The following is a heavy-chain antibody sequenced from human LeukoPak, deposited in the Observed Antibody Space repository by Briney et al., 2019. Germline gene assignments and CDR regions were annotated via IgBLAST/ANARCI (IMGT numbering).Heavy chain of an antibody. CDR1: LDSTTSNF. V-gene: IGHV4-4*02. CDR3: ARDSARTRTYDSSGIYYYYGMDV. J-gene: IGHJ6*02. CDR2: IHRSGSP. D-gene: IGHD3-22*01. Sequence: SETLSLTCTVSLDSTTSNFWSWVRQSPGKGLEWIGEIHRSGSPNYNPSLQSRVTISIDRSRNQIALELSSVTAADTAVYYCARDSARTRTYDSSGIYYYYGMDVWGQGTTVTVSS.